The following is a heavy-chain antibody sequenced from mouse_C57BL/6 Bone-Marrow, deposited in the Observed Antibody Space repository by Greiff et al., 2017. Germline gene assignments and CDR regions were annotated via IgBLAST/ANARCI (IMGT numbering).Heavy chain of an antibody. J-gene: IGHJ4*01. Sequence: VQGVESGGGLVQPGGSRKLSCAASGFTFSRFGMHWVRQAPEKGLECVAYISSGSSTIYYADTVKGRFTISRDNPQNTLFLPMTSLRSEDTAMYYCARDYYYAMDYWGQGTSVTVSS. CDR3: ARDYYYAMDY. V-gene: IGHV5-17*02. D-gene: IGHD2-4*01. CDR2: ISSGSSTI. CDR1: GFTFSRFG.